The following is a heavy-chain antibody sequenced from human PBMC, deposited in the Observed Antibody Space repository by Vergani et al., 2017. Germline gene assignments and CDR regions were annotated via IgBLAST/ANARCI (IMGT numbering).Heavy chain of an antibody. CDR3: ARSRIYYGAGSPDY. CDR1: GGSITYGAFY. J-gene: IGHJ4*02. Sequence: QLQLQESGPGLVKPSETLSLTCTVSGGSITYGAFYWGWIRQSPGKGLEWIGSIYYSENKFYNPSLESRVTLSIDTTKNQFSLTLKSVTAADTAVYYCARSRIYYGAGSPDYWGQGTLVTVSS. D-gene: IGHD3-10*01. V-gene: IGHV4-39*01. CDR2: IYYSENK.